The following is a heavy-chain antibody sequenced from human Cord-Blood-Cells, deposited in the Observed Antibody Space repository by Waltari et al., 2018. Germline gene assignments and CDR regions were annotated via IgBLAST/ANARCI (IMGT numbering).Heavy chain of an antibody. CDR1: GYSISSGYY. D-gene: IGHD3-10*01. CDR3: AREWFGELYYFDY. Sequence: QVQLQESGPGLVKPSETLSLTCAVSGYSISSGYYWGWIRQPPGKGLEWIGSIYHSGRTYYDPSRKRRVTISGDTAKNQFSLKLRSVTAADTAVYYCAREWFGELYYFDYWGQGTLVTVSS. J-gene: IGHJ4*02. CDR2: IYHSGRT. V-gene: IGHV4-38-2*02.